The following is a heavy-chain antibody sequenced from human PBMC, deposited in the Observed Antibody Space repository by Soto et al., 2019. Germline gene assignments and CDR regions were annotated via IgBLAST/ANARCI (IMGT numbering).Heavy chain of an antibody. V-gene: IGHV3-23*01. Sequence: GGSLILSWAASGCNFSGYSMSWVRPAPGKGLEWVSGFRSGGDDDTTYYADSVRGRFTISRDNSKNTLFLQMNSLRAEDTAIYYCAKKVNSGSGSQFFDYWGQGTLVNVSS. D-gene: IGHD3-10*01. CDR2: FRSGGDDDTT. J-gene: IGHJ4*02. CDR1: GCNFSGYS. CDR3: AKKVNSGSGSQFFDY.